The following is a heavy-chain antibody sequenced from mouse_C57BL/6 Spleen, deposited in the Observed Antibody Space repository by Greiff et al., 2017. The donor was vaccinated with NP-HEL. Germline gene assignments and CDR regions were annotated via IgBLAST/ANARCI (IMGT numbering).Heavy chain of an antibody. Sequence: EVKLMESGAELVRPGASVKLSCTASGFNIKDDYMHWVKQRPEQGLEWIGWIDPENGDTEYASKFKGKATITADTSSNTAYLQLSSLTSEDTAVYYCTTQHSSGYGRDYWGQGTSVTVSS. CDR3: TTQHSSGYGRDY. CDR1: GFNIKDDY. D-gene: IGHD3-2*02. CDR2: IDPENGDT. V-gene: IGHV14-4*01. J-gene: IGHJ4*01.